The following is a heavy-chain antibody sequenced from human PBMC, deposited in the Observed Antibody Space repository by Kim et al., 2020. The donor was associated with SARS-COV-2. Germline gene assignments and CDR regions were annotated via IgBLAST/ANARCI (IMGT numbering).Heavy chain of an antibody. CDR3: AKAPAYYYDSSGYYYHY. J-gene: IGHJ4*02. V-gene: IGHV3-23*01. Sequence: KGRFTIARDNSKNTLYLQMNSLRAEDTAVYYCAKAPAYYYDSSGYYYHYWCQGTLDTVSS. D-gene: IGHD3-22*01.